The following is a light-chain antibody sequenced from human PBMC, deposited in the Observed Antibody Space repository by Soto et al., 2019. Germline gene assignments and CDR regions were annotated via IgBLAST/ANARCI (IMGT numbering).Light chain of an antibody. CDR1: QNLGTLY. J-gene: IGKJ1*01. CDR2: SAS. CDR3: QQYDGSPRT. Sequence: EIVLTQSPGTLSLSPGERGTLSCRASQNLGTLYLAWFQQKSGQAPSLLIYSASRRATGIPDRFTGSGSGTDFTLTINRVEPADFAVYFCQQYDGSPRTFGQGTKVDIK. V-gene: IGKV3-20*01.